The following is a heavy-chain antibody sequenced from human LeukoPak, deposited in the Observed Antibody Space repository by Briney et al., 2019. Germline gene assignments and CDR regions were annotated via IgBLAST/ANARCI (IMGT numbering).Heavy chain of an antibody. D-gene: IGHD6-19*01. V-gene: IGHV1-18*01. Sequence: ASVKVSCKASGYTFTSYGISWVRQAPGQGLEWMGWISAYNRNTNYAQKLQGRVTMTIDTSTSTAYMELRSLRSDDTAVYYCARETGIAVAAHLNYWGQGTLVTVSS. CDR3: ARETGIAVAAHLNY. CDR2: ISAYNRNT. J-gene: IGHJ4*02. CDR1: GYTFTSYG.